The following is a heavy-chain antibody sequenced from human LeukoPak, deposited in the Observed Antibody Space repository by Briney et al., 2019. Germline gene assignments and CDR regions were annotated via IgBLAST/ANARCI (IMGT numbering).Heavy chain of an antibody. CDR2: TYYRSKWYY. J-gene: IGHJ4*02. D-gene: IGHD1-26*01. V-gene: IGHV6-1*01. Sequence: TSQTLSLTCAISGDSVSSNSAAWNWIRQSPSRGLEWLGRTYYRSKWYYHYAVSMKSRITVNPDTSKNQFSLQLNSVTPEDTAVYYCARTRGLGPDYWGQGTLVTVSS. CDR3: ARTRGLGPDY. CDR1: GDSVSSNSAA.